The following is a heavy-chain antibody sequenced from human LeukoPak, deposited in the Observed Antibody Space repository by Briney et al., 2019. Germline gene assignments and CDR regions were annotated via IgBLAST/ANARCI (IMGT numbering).Heavy chain of an antibody. CDR1: GGSISSSSYY. J-gene: IGHJ4*02. CDR3: ARGYSADPSFDY. CDR2: IYYSGST. Sequence: SETLSLTCTVSGGSISSSSYYWGWIRQPPGKGLEWIGSIYYSGSTCYNPSLKSRVTISVDTSKNQFSLKLSSVTAADTAVYYCARGYSADPSFDYWGQGTLVTVSS. D-gene: IGHD3-22*01. V-gene: IGHV4-39*01.